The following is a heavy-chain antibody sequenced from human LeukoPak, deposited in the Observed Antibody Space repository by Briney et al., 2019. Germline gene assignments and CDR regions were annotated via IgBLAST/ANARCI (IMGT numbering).Heavy chain of an antibody. CDR1: GGSISSSSYY. D-gene: IGHD3/OR15-3a*01. V-gene: IGHV4-39*07. Sequence: PSETLSLTCTVSGGSISSSSYYWGWIRQPPGKGLEWIGSIYYSGSTYYHPSLKSRVTMSMDTSKNQFSLNVISVTAADTAFYYCARDDLSRGGFDPWGQGVLVTVSS. J-gene: IGHJ5*02. CDR2: IYYSGST. CDR3: ARDDLSRGGFDP.